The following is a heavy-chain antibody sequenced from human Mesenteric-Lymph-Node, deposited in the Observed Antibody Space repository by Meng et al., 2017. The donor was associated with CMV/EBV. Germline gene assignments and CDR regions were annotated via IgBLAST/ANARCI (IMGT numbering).Heavy chain of an antibody. CDR3: AMDMEDIVVVPAAYGDAFDI. CDR2: IRYDGSNK. J-gene: IGHJ3*02. V-gene: IGHV3-30*02. D-gene: IGHD2-2*01. Sequence: GGSLRLSCEVSGFTFSSYGMHWVRQAPGKGLEWVAFIRYDGSNKYYADSVKGRFTISRDNSKNTLYLQMNSLRAEDTAVYYCAMDMEDIVVVPAAYGDAFDIWGQGTMVTVSS. CDR1: GFTFSSYG.